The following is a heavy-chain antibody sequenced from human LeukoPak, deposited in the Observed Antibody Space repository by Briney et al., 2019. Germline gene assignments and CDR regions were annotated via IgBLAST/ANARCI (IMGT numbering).Heavy chain of an antibody. J-gene: IGHJ5*02. D-gene: IGHD5-18*01. V-gene: IGHV4-34*01. Sequence: SETLSITCAVYGGSFSGYYWSWIRQPPGKGLEWIGEINHSGSTNYNPSLKSRVTISVDTSKNQFSLKLSSVTATDTAVYYCARGRYSYGSYNWFDPWGQGTLVTVSS. CDR2: INHSGST. CDR3: ARGRYSYGSYNWFDP. CDR1: GGSFSGYY.